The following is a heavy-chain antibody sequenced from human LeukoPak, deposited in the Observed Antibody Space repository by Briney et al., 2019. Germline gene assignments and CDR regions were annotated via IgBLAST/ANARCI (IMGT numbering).Heavy chain of an antibody. V-gene: IGHV4-39*07. D-gene: IGHD6-13*01. J-gene: IGHJ6*02. CDR3: ARDLSYSSSWLTENGMDV. CDR2: IFYSGST. CDR1: GGSISSRSYY. Sequence: SETLSLTCTVSGGSISSRSYYWGWIRQPPGKGLEWIGSIFYSGSTYYNPSLKSRVTISVDTSKNQFSLKLSSVTAADTAVYYCARDLSYSSSWLTENGMDVWGQGTTVTVSS.